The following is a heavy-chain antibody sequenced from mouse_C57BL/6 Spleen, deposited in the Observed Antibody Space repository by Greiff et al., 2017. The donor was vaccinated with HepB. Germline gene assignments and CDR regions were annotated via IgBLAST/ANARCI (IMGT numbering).Heavy chain of an antibody. CDR2: INPNNGGT. CDR3: SRDGYDGYIYAMDY. V-gene: IGHV1-22*01. CDR1: GYTFTDYN. J-gene: IGHJ4*01. D-gene: IGHD2-3*01. Sequence: EVQLQQSGPELVKPGASVKMSCKASGYTFTDYNMHWVKQSHGKSLEWIGYINPNNGGTSYNQKFKGKATLTVNKSSSTAYMELRSLTSEDSAVYDWSRDGYDGYIYAMDYWGQGTSVTVSS.